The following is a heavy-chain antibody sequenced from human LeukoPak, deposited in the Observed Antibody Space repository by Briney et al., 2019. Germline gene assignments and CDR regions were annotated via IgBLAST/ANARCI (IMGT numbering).Heavy chain of an antibody. CDR3: ARRRIAVAGKREGYYYYYGMDV. J-gene: IGHJ6*02. CDR2: ISDIGSI. CDR1: GGSISSYY. D-gene: IGHD6-19*01. Sequence: SETLSLTCTVSGGSISSYYWSWIRQPPGKGLEWIAYISDIGSINYNPSLKSRVTISLDTSKNQFSLKLSSVTAADTAVYYCARRRIAVAGKREGYYYYYGMDVWGQGTTVTVSS. V-gene: IGHV4-59*01.